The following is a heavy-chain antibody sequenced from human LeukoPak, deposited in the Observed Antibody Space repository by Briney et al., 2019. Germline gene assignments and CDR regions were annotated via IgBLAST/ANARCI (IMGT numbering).Heavy chain of an antibody. CDR3: ARVTGYMIEDYFDY. CDR1: GGSISSYY. CDR2: IYTSGST. J-gene: IGHJ4*02. V-gene: IGHV4-4*07. Sequence: ASETLSLTYTVSGGSISSYYWSWIRQPAEKGLEWIGRIYTSGSTNYNPSLKSRVTMSVDTSKNQFSLKLSSVTAADTAIYYCARVTGYMIEDYFDYWGQGTLVTVSS. D-gene: IGHD3-22*01.